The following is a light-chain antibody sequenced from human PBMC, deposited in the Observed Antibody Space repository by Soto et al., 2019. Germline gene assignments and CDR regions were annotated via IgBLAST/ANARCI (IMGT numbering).Light chain of an antibody. CDR3: SSYTSSSTLLYV. CDR1: SSDVGGYNY. V-gene: IGLV2-14*01. Sequence: QSALTQPASVSGSPGQSITISCTGTSSDVGGYNYVSWYQQHPGKAPKLMIYDVSNRPSGVSNRFSGSKSGNTASLTISGLQAEDEDDDDCSSYTSSSTLLYVFGTGTKVTVL. CDR2: DVS. J-gene: IGLJ1*01.